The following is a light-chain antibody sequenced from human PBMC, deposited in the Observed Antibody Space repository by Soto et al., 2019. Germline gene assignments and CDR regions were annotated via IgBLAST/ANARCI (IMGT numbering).Light chain of an antibody. J-gene: IGKJ4*01. CDR3: QQRSNWRVT. V-gene: IGKV3-11*01. CDR1: QSVSSY. Sequence: EIVLTQSPATLSLSPGERATLSCRASQSVSSYLAWYQQKPGQAPRLLIYDASNRATGIPARFSGSGSGTDFTLTISSLEPEDCAVYYCQQRSNWRVTVGGGTKVESK. CDR2: DAS.